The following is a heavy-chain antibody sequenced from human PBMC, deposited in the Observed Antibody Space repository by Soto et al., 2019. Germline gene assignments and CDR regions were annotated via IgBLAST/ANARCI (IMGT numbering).Heavy chain of an antibody. CDR3: AKAKALSSSLAYFDY. D-gene: IGHD6-13*01. V-gene: IGHV3-23*01. Sequence: GGSLRLSCAASGFTFSSYAMSWVRQAPGKGLEWVSAISGSGGSTYYADSVKGRFTISRDNSKNTLYLQMNSLRAEDTAVYYCAKAKALSSSLAYFDYWGQGTLVTVSS. J-gene: IGHJ4*02. CDR1: GFTFSSYA. CDR2: ISGSGGST.